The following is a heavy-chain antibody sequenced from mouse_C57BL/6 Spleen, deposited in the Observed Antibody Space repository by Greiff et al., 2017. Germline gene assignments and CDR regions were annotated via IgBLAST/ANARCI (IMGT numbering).Heavy chain of an antibody. CDR2: IHPYSSST. D-gene: IGHD2-4*01. J-gene: IGHJ3*01. CDR3: AILEDYGPWFAY. Sequence: QVQLQQPGAELVKPGASVKLSCKASGYTFTSYWMHWVKQRPGQGLEWIGMIHPYSSSTNYNEKFKSKATLTVDKSSSTAYMQLSSLTSEDSAVDDCAILEDYGPWFAYWGQGTLVTVSA. CDR1: GYTFTSYW. V-gene: IGHV1-64*01.